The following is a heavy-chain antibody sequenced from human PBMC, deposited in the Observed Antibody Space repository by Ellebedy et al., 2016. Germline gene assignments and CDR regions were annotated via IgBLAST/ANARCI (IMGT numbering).Heavy chain of an antibody. CDR3: ARGGPSIAARGAYY. Sequence: SETLSLTCAVSGGSISSGGYSWIWIRQPPGKGLAWIGYIYHSGSTYYNPSLKSRVTISVDRSKNQFSLKLSSVTAADTAVYYCARGGPSIAARGAYYWGQGTLVTVSS. J-gene: IGHJ4*02. CDR2: IYHSGST. V-gene: IGHV4-30-2*01. D-gene: IGHD6-6*01. CDR1: GGSISSGGYS.